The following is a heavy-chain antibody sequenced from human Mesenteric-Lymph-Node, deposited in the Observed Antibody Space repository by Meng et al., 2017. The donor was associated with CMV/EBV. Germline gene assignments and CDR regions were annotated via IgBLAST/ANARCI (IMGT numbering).Heavy chain of an antibody. CDR1: GGSISSSSYY. D-gene: IGHD1-26*01. CDR2: IFYSGRP. J-gene: IGHJ5*02. CDR3: TRGARVGELGVGNWLGP. Sequence: SETLSLTCTVSGGSISSSSYYWGWIRQPPGKGLEWIGSIFYSGRPYFDPSLKSRVTISIDTSKNQFSLKLSSVTAADTALYYCTRGARVGELGVGNWLGPWGQGTLVTVSS. V-gene: IGHV4-39*07.